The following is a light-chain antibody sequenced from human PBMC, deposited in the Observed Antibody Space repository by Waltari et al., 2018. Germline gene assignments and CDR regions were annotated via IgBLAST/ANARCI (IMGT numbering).Light chain of an antibody. CDR3: SSYTTTNTRI. V-gene: IGLV2-14*03. CDR1: RSDAGAHNS. CDR2: DVS. J-gene: IGLJ2*01. Sequence: QSALTQPASVSVSPGPAITILCTGTRSDAGAHNSFSWYQQHPGKAPKVMIYDVSDRPSGVSNRFSGSKSGNTASLTISGLQAEDEGDYYCSSYTTTNTRIFGGGTKLTVL.